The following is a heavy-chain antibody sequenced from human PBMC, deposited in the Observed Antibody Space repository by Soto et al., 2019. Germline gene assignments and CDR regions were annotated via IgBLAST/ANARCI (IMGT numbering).Heavy chain of an antibody. Sequence: GGSLRLSCAASGFTFSSYSMNWVRQAPGEGLEWVSSISSSSSYIYYADSVKGRFTIPRGNAKNSLYLQMNSLRAEDTAVYYCARAPTWNGKANPNYYYYGMDVWGQGTTVTVSS. J-gene: IGHJ6*02. CDR3: ARAPTWNGKANPNYYYYGMDV. D-gene: IGHD1-1*01. CDR2: ISSSSSYI. CDR1: GFTFSSYS. V-gene: IGHV3-21*01.